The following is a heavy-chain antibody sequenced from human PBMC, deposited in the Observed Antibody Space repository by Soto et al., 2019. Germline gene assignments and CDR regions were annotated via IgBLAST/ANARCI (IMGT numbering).Heavy chain of an antibody. Sequence: QVQLVQSGAEVKKPWSSVKVSCKASGGTFSSYAISWVRQAPGQGLEWMGGIIPIFGTANYAQKFQGRVTITADESTSTAYMELSSLRSEDTAVYYCASYSPGSGNPYYYYYGMDVWGQGTTVTVSS. CDR1: GGTFSSYA. D-gene: IGHD3-10*01. CDR2: IIPIFGTA. CDR3: ASYSPGSGNPYYYYYGMDV. V-gene: IGHV1-69*01. J-gene: IGHJ6*02.